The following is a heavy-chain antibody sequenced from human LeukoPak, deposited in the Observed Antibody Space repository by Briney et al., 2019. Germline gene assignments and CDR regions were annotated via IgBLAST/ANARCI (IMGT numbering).Heavy chain of an antibody. CDR2: ISSSSSTI. V-gene: IGHV3-48*01. J-gene: IGHJ4*02. CDR1: GFTFSSYS. Sequence: GGSLRLSCAASGFTFSSYSMNWVRQAPGKGLEWVSYISSSSSTIYYADSVKGRFTISRDNAKNSLYLQMNSLRAEDTAVYYCARDGLRPPYYFDYWGQGTLVTVSS. D-gene: IGHD3/OR15-3a*01. CDR3: ARDGLRPPYYFDY.